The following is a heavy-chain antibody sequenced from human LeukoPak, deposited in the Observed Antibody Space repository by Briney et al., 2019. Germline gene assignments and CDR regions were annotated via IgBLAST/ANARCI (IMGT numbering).Heavy chain of an antibody. CDR2: IIPIFGTA. J-gene: IGHJ4*02. CDR3: ASGYCSSTSCPNFDY. Sequence: SVKVSCKASGGTFSSYAISWVRQAPGQGLEWMGGIIPIFGTANYAQKFQGRVTITADESTSTAYMELSSLRSEDTAVYYCASGYCSSTSCPNFDYWGQGTLVTVSS. D-gene: IGHD2-2*01. V-gene: IGHV1-69*01. CDR1: GGTFSSYA.